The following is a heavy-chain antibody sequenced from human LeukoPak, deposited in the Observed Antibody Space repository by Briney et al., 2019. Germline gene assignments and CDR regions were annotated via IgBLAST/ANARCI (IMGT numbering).Heavy chain of an antibody. V-gene: IGHV3-48*03. CDR3: ATRLPFTGYKN. J-gene: IGHJ4*01. D-gene: IGHD5-24*01. Sequence: HPGGSLRLSCTIFGGTLSTYEFNWVRQAPGKRPEWISYMSRTADRIDHADSVKGRFTMSRDNAKNSVYLQMNSLRVDDTAIYYCATRLPFTGYKNWGRGTLVTVSS. CDR1: GGTLSTYE. CDR2: MSRTADRI.